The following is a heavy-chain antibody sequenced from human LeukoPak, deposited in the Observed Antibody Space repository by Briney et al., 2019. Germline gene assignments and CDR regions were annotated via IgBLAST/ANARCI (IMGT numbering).Heavy chain of an antibody. D-gene: IGHD4-17*01. Sequence: GGSLRLSCVASGFISSRYDMHWVRQAPGKGLEWVALIWHDGSKTHYADSVKGRFTISRDDSKSTLYVQMNSLRVEDTAVYYCARDPATVTSHFDYWGQGALVTVSS. CDR3: ARDPATVTSHFDY. V-gene: IGHV3-33*01. J-gene: IGHJ4*02. CDR2: IWHDGSKT. CDR1: GFISSRYD.